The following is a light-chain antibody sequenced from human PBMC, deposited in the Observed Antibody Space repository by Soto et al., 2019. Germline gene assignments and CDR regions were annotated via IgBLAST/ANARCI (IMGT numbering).Light chain of an antibody. CDR3: QQSYNTPYT. CDR1: QSISSS. CDR2: AAS. Sequence: DIQMTQSPSSLSASVGGRVTITCRASQSISSSLNWYQQKPGKAPNLLIYAASILQGEVPSRFSGSGSGTDFTLTISSLQLEDFAVYYCQQSYNTPYTIGQGTTLEIK. V-gene: IGKV1-39*01. J-gene: IGKJ2*01.